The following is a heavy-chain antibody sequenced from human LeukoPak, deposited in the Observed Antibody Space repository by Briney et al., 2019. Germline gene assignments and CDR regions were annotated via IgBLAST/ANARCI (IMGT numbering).Heavy chain of an antibody. J-gene: IGHJ4*02. CDR3: AREGERGVDY. V-gene: IGHV3-30-3*01. Sequence: GGSLRLSCAASGFTFSSYAMHWVRQAPGKGLEWVAVISYDGSNKYYADSVKGRFTISRDNSKNTLYLQMNSLRAEDTAVYYCAREGERGVDYWGQGTLVTVSS. CDR2: ISYDGSNK. CDR1: GFTFSSYA. D-gene: IGHD3-16*01.